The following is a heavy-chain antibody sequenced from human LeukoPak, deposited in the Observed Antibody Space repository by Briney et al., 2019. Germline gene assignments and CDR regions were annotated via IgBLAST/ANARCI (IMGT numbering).Heavy chain of an antibody. CDR3: ARLGYSYGGAYVGY. Sequence: GGSLRLSCAASGFTFSSYSMNWVRQAPGKGLEWVSSISSSSYIYYADSVKGRFTISRDNAKNSLYLQMNGLRAEDTAVYYCARLGYSYGGAYVGYWGQGTLVTVSS. V-gene: IGHV3-21*01. D-gene: IGHD5-18*01. J-gene: IGHJ4*02. CDR2: ISSSSYI. CDR1: GFTFSSYS.